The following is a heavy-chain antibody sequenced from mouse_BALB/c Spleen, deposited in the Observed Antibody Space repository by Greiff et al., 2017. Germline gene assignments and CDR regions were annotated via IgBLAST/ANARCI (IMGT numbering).Heavy chain of an antibody. Sequence: VQLQQSGAELVNPGASVKLSCTASGFNIKDTSMHWVKQRPEQGLEWIGKIDPANGNTEYDPKFQGKATITADTSSNTAYLQLSSLTSEDTAVYYCARFDHWYFDVWGAGTTVTVSS. CDR3: ARFDHWYFDV. CDR2: IDPANGNT. J-gene: IGHJ1*01. CDR1: GFNIKDTS. V-gene: IGHV14-3*02.